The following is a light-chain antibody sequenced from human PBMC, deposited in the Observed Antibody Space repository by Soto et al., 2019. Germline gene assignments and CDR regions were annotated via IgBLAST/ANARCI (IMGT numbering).Light chain of an antibody. Sequence: ALTQPASVSGSPGQSITISCTGTSSDVGSYNLVSWYQQHPGKAPKLMIYEGSKRPSGVSNRFSGSKSGNTASLTISGLQAEDEADYYCCSYAGSIYVFGTGTKVTVL. CDR3: CSYAGSIYV. J-gene: IGLJ1*01. CDR1: SSDVGSYNL. V-gene: IGLV2-23*01. CDR2: EGS.